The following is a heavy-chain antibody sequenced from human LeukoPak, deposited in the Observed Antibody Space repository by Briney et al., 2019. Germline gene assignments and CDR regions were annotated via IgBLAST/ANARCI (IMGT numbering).Heavy chain of an antibody. V-gene: IGHV4-59*08. D-gene: IGHD4-23*01. CDR3: ARSTGGNSAY. J-gene: IGHJ4*02. CDR1: GGSISSYY. Sequence: PSETLSLTCTVSGGSISSYYWTWIRQPPGKGLEWIGYIYYSGSTNYNPSLKSRVTISVDTSKNQFSLRLTSVTAADTAVYYCARSTGGNSAYWGQGILVTVSS. CDR2: IYYSGST.